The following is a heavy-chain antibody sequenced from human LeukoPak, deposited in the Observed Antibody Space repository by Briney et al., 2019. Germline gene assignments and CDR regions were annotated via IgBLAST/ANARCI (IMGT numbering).Heavy chain of an antibody. CDR3: ARDFRGAYSKGDY. D-gene: IGHD4-11*01. Sequence: GGSLRLSCAASGFTFSSYWMSWVRQAPGKGLEWVANIKQDGSEKYYVDSVKGRFTISRDNAKNSLYLQMNSLRAEDTAVYYGARDFRGAYSKGDYWGQGTLVTVSS. CDR1: GFTFSSYW. J-gene: IGHJ4*02. V-gene: IGHV3-7*01. CDR2: IKQDGSEK.